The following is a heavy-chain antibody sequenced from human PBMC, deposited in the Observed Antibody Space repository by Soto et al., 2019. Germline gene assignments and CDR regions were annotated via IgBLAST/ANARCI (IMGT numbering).Heavy chain of an antibody. D-gene: IGHD3-10*01. CDR1: GGSISSGNYY. Sequence: TSETLSLTCAVSGGSISSGNYYWSWIRRPPGKGLEWIGYIFYSGSAYYNPSLKSRVTISVDTSKNQFSLKLSSVTAADTAVYYCARAPVWFGELLQGLDYWGQGTLVTVSS. CDR3: ARAPVWFGELLQGLDY. J-gene: IGHJ4*02. CDR2: IFYSGSA. V-gene: IGHV4-30-4*01.